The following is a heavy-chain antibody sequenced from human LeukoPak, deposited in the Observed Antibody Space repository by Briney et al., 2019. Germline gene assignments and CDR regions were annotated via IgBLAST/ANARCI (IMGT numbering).Heavy chain of an antibody. CDR3: AKGDYYGSGSYYFMDV. D-gene: IGHD3-10*01. CDR2: ISYDGSNK. CDR1: GFTFSSYG. V-gene: IGHV3-30*18. J-gene: IGHJ6*03. Sequence: PGRSLRLSCAASGFTFSSYGMHWVRQAPGKGLEWVAVISYDGSNKYYADSVKGRFTISRDNSKNTLYLQMNSLRAEDTAVYYCAKGDYYGSGSYYFMDVWGKGTTVTVSS.